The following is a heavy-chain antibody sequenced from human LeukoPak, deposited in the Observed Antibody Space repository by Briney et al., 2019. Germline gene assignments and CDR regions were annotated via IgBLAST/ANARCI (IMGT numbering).Heavy chain of an antibody. CDR2: IKEDGGQK. CDR3: ARVSTHYDLDFFDF. D-gene: IGHD5-12*01. CDR1: GFHISNYW. J-gene: IGHJ4*02. Sequence: GSLRLSCAASGFHISNYWMTWVRPAPGKGLQWVANIKEDGGQKYYVDSVKGRFTISRDNPKNSLYLHLSRLRAEDTAVYFCARVSTHYDLDFFDFWGQGTLLTVSS. V-gene: IGHV3-7*04.